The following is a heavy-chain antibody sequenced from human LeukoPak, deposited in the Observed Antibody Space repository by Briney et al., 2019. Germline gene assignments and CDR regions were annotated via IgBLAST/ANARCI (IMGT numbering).Heavy chain of an antibody. CDR3: ARRGYYYDSSGYPHYYFDY. D-gene: IGHD3-22*01. V-gene: IGHV5-51*01. J-gene: IGHJ4*02. CDR2: IYPGDSDT. CDR1: RYSFTSYW. Sequence: DSLKISCKRSRYSFTSYWIGWVGPMPGKGLEWMGIIYPGDSDTRYSPSFQGQVTISADKSISTAYLQWSSLKASDTAMYYCARRGYYYDSSGYPHYYFDYWGQGTLVTVSS.